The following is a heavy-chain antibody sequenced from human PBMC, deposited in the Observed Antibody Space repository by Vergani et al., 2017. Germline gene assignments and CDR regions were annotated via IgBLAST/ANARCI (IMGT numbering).Heavy chain of an antibody. D-gene: IGHD6-6*01. V-gene: IGHV4-59*12. CDR3: AKDPWGSSGGFDY. CDR2: IYYSGST. Sequence: QVQLQESGPGLVKPSETLSLTCTVSGGSISSYYWSWIRQPPGKGLEWIGYIYYSGSTYYNPSLKSRVTISVDTSKNQFSLKLSSVTAADTAVYYCAKDPWGSSGGFDYWGQGTLVTVSS. CDR1: GGSISSYY. J-gene: IGHJ4*02.